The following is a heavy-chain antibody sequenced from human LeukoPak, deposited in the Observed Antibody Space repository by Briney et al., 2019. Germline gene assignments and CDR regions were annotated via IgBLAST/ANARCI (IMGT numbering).Heavy chain of an antibody. D-gene: IGHD6-19*01. J-gene: IGHJ4*02. CDR1: GYDFSTYG. Sequence: GASVKVSYRTSGYDFSTYGITWVRQAPGQGLEYMGWIRPSNGNRNYAQKVQDRVTLTTDTSTSTVYMELRSLRSDDTAVYYCARAFSASKSCDYWGQGTLVTVSS. V-gene: IGHV1-18*01. CDR2: IRPSNGNR. CDR3: ARAFSASKSCDY.